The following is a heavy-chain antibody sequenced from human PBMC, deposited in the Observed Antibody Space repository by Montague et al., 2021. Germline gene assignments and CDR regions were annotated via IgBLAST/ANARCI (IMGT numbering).Heavy chain of an antibody. V-gene: IGHV3-74*03. J-gene: IGHJ3*02. CDR2: VNGDGTSI. CDR1: GFIFYKSW. D-gene: IGHD3-22*01. Sequence: SLRLSCAASGFIFYKSWMHWVRQAPGKGLEWVSRVNGDGTSITYVDSVKGRFTVSRDNAKNTVYVQMNTLRAEDTAVYYCVKGGYYSYDALEIWGQGIVVTVSS. CDR3: VKGGYYSYDALEI.